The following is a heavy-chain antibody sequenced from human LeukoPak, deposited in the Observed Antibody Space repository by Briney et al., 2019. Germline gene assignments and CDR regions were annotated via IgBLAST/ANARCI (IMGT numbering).Heavy chain of an antibody. CDR1: GGSISSYY. D-gene: IGHD6-6*01. CDR3: ARGLTAYSSSSEVQVVWFDP. Sequence: SQTLSLTCAVSGGSISSYYWSWIRQPAGKGLEWIGRIYTSGSTNYNPSLKSRVTMSVDTSKNQFSLKLSSVTAADTAVYYCARGLTAYSSSSEVQVVWFDPWGQGTLVTVSS. J-gene: IGHJ5*02. V-gene: IGHV4-4*07. CDR2: IYTSGST.